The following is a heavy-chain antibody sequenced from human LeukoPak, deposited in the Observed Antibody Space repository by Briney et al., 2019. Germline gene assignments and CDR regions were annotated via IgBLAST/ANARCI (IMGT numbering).Heavy chain of an antibody. CDR2: ISGDGGST. V-gene: IGHV3-43*02. D-gene: IGHD6-19*01. CDR1: GFTFDDYA. J-gene: IGHJ3*01. CDR3: AAQWLLHGAFDF. Sequence: PGGSLRLPCAASGFTFDDYAMHWVRQAPGKGLEWVSLISGDGGSTYYADSVKGRFTISRDNSKNTLYLQMNSLRAEDTAVYYCAAQWLLHGAFDFWGQGTTVTVSS.